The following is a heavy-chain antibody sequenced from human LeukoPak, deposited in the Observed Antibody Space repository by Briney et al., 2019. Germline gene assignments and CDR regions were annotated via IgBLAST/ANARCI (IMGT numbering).Heavy chain of an antibody. D-gene: IGHD4-17*01. CDR1: GFTFSSYG. CDR3: AKDHSYGADAFDI. V-gene: IGHV3-33*06. J-gene: IGHJ3*02. CDR2: IWYDGSNK. Sequence: PGRSLRLSCAASGFTFSSYGMHWVRQAPGKGLKWVAVIWYDGSNKYYADSVKGRFTISRDNSKNTLYLQMNSLRAEDTAVYYCAKDHSYGADAFDIWGQGTMVTVSS.